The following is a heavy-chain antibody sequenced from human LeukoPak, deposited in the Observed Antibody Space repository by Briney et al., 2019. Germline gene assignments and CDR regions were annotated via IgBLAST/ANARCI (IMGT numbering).Heavy chain of an antibody. Sequence: GGSLRLSCAASGFSFGTFWMSWVRQAPGKGLKWVANIKPDGSERYYVDSVKGRFTVSRDNAQNSLYLQMNSLTVDDMAVYYCVKDWRSASDPVFDYWGQGTLVTVSS. V-gene: IGHV3-7*01. CDR2: IKPDGSER. CDR3: VKDWRSASDPVFDY. J-gene: IGHJ4*02. CDR1: GFSFGTFW. D-gene: IGHD3-16*01.